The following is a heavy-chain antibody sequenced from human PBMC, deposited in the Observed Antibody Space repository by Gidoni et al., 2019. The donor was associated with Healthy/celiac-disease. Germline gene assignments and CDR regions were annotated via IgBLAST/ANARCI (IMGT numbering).Heavy chain of an antibody. D-gene: IGHD4-17*01. Sequence: QVQLQESGPGLVKPSQTLSLTCTVAVGSISSGDYYWSWVRQPPGKGLEWIGYIYYSGSTSYNPPLKSRVTISVDTSKIQFSLKRGSVTAADTAVYYCAREMGYGGTHWGQGTLVTVSS. J-gene: IGHJ4*02. V-gene: IGHV4-30-4*01. CDR2: IYYSGST. CDR1: VGSISSGDYY. CDR3: AREMGYGGTH.